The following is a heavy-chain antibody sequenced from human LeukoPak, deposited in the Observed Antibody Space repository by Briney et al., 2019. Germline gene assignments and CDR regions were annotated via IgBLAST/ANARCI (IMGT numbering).Heavy chain of an antibody. J-gene: IGHJ5*02. D-gene: IGHD3-3*01. CDR3: ASSTIFGVVANWFDP. V-gene: IGHV4-34*01. CDR2: INHSGST. CDR1: GGSISNYY. Sequence: SETLSLTCTVSGGSISNYYWSWIRQPPGKGLEWIGEINHSGSTNYNPSLESRVTISVDTSKNQFSLKLSSVIAADTAVYYCASSTIFGVVANWFDPWGQGTLVTVSS.